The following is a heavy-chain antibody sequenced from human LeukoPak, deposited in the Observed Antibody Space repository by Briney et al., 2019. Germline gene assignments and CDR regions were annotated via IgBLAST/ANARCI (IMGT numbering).Heavy chain of an antibody. J-gene: IGHJ5*02. D-gene: IGHD2-15*01. CDR2: MYSTGST. CDR1: GGSISSNNYY. Sequence: PSETLSLTCIVSGGSISSNNYYWGWIRQPPGKGLEWIGSMYSTGSTSYNPSLKSRVTISADTSKNEFSLKLTSVTAADTSVYYCARQTAVVAESFWSDPWGQGTLVTVSS. CDR3: ARQTAVVAESFWSDP. V-gene: IGHV4-39*01.